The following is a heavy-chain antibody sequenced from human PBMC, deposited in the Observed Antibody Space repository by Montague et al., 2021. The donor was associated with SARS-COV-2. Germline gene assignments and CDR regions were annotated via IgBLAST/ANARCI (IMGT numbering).Heavy chain of an antibody. CDR2: GSNK. D-gene: IGHD1-1*01. Sequence: GSNKSYADSVKGRFTISRDNSKNTLYRQMNSLRAEDTAVYYCASGEITGMPDFDYWCQGTLVT. CDR3: ASGEITGMPDFDY. V-gene: IGHV3-33*01. J-gene: IGHJ4*02.